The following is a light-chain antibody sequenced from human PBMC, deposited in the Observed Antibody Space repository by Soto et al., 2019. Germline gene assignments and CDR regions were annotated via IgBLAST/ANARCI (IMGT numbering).Light chain of an antibody. CDR2: VVS. Sequence: QSVLAQPACVSGSPGQSIATSCTGTSSDVGGYNYVSWHQQHPGKAPKVLISVVSNRPSGVPNRFSGSKSGNTASLTISGLQAEDEADYYCSSYRSGGTFVFGSGTKVTVL. J-gene: IGLJ1*01. CDR3: SSYRSGGTFV. CDR1: SSDVGGYNY. V-gene: IGLV2-14*01.